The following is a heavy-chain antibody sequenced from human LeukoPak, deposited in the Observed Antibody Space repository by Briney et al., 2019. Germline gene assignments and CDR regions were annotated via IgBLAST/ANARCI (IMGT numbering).Heavy chain of an antibody. Sequence: GGSLRLSCAASGFNLRDYWMHWVRQAPGKVMGWVSRLGTDGTYTNYADSVRGRFAISRDNAKTTLYLQMDSLRAEDTAFYYCVRDPSNSGNWFDPWGQGTLVTVSS. V-gene: IGHV3-74*01. CDR1: GFNLRDYW. CDR3: VRDPSNSGNWFDP. CDR2: LGTDGTYT. J-gene: IGHJ5*02. D-gene: IGHD4-11*01.